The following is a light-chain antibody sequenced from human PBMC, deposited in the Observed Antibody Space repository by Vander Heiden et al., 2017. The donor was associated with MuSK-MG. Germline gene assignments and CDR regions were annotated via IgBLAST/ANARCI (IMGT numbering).Light chain of an antibody. V-gene: IGKV4-1*01. CDR3: QQYDNTPYT. CDR2: WAS. J-gene: IGKJ2*01. Sequence: DIVMTQSPASLAVSLGEGATFNCKSSQSVLFSSNNKNYLAWFQQKPGQPPKLLIFWASIRESGVPGRFSGSRSGTNFTLTISSLQAEDMAVYYCQQYDNTPYTFGQGTKLEI. CDR1: QSVLFSSNNKNY.